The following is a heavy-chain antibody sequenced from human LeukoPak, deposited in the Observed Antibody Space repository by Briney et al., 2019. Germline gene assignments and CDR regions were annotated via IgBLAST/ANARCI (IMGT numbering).Heavy chain of an antibody. D-gene: IGHD3-10*01. CDR1: GGSISSGSYY. J-gene: IGHJ6*03. CDR2: IYTSGST. V-gene: IGHV4-61*02. CDR3: ARAQYDYGSGRYYYYYYVDV. Sequence: SQTLSLTCTVPGGSISSGSYYWSWFRQPAGKGLEWIGRIYTSGSTNYNPSLKSRVTISVDTSKNQFSLKLSSVTAADTAVYYCARAQYDYGSGRYYYYYYVDVWGKGTTVTVSS.